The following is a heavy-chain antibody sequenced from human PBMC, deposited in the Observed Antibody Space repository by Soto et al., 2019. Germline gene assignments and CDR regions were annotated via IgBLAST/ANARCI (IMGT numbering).Heavy chain of an antibody. Sequence: QVQLVQSGAEVKKPGSSVKFSCKASGGTFSSYAISWLRQAPGQGLEWRGGLIPIFGTANNAQKFQGRVTITADESTSTADMELSSLRSEDTAVYYCARDQNRYSSGWYSLLYYYYGMDVWGQGTTVTVSS. D-gene: IGHD6-19*01. CDR1: GGTFSSYA. J-gene: IGHJ6*02. CDR3: ARDQNRYSSGWYSLLYYYYGMDV. V-gene: IGHV1-69*01. CDR2: LIPIFGTA.